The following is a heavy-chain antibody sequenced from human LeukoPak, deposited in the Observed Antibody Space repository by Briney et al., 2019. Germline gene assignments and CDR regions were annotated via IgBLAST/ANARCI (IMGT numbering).Heavy chain of an antibody. CDR2: ISYDGSNK. V-gene: IGHV3-30*04. Sequence: PGGSLRLSCAASGFTFSSYAMHWVRQAPGKGLEWVAVISYDGSNKYYADSVKGRFTISRDNSKNTLYLQMNSPRAEDTAVYYCANTIRVGSYNWFDPWGQGTLVTVSS. D-gene: IGHD3-3*01. CDR3: ANTIRVGSYNWFDP. CDR1: GFTFSSYA. J-gene: IGHJ5*02.